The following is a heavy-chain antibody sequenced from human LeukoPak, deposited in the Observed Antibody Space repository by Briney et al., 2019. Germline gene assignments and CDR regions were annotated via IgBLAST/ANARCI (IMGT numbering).Heavy chain of an antibody. V-gene: IGHV3-15*01. CDR3: TTLGNPAYFDD. J-gene: IGHJ4*02. D-gene: IGHD4-23*01. CDR1: EFTVSSNY. Sequence: GGSLRLSCAASEFTVSSNYMNWVRQTPGKGLEWVARIKSKSDGGTTEYAAPVKGRFTISGDDSENTLCLQMNSLKTEDTALYYCTTLGNPAYFDDWGQGTLVTVSS. CDR2: IKSKSDGGTT.